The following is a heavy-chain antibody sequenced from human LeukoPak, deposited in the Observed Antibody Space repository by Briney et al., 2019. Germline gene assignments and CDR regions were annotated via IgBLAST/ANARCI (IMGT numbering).Heavy chain of an antibody. CDR3: ARDRSSGYSGSNDS. D-gene: IGHD5-12*01. Sequence: GGSLRLSCAASGVTFSSYDMNWVRQAPGKGLEWGSYISSSAGTMYYADSVKGRFTISRDNAKNSLYLQMNSLRAEDTAVYYCARDRSSGYSGSNDSWGQGTLLTVSS. J-gene: IGHJ4*02. V-gene: IGHV3-48*03. CDR1: GVTFSSYD. CDR2: ISSSAGTM.